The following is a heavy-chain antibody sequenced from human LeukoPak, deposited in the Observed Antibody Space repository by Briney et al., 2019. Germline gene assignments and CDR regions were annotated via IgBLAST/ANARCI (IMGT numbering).Heavy chain of an antibody. Sequence: PGGSLRLSCAASGFTFSSYSMNWVRQAPGKGLEWVSYISSSSSTIYYADSVKGRFTISRDNAKNSLYLQMNSLRAEDTAVYYCARDPQWLVRVWYVDYWGQGTLVTVSS. CDR1: GFTFSSYS. V-gene: IGHV3-48*01. CDR2: ISSSSSTI. CDR3: ARDPQWLVRVWYVDY. D-gene: IGHD6-19*01. J-gene: IGHJ4*02.